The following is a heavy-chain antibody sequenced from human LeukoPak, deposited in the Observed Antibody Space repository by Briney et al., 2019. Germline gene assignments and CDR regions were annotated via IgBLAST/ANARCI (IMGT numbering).Heavy chain of an antibody. CDR2: INIGGTNT. CDR3: ATDGAGFDT. J-gene: IGHJ5*02. V-gene: IGHV3-11*01. CDR1: GFTFNDYY. Sequence: VGSLRLSCAASGFTFNDYYMSWIRQAPGKGLEWLSYINIGGTNTHYADSVKGRFTISRDNAKKSLYLEMNNLRAEDTAVYYCATDGAGFDTWGQGALVTVSS.